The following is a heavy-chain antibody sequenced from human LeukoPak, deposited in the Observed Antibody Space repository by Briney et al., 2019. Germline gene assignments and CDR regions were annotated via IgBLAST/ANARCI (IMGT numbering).Heavy chain of an antibody. CDR1: GGSFSGYY. CDR3: ARVQYSYGYPTLGY. D-gene: IGHD5-18*01. CDR2: INHSGST. V-gene: IGHV4-34*01. J-gene: IGHJ4*02. Sequence: SETLSLTCAVYGGSFSGYYWSWIRQPPGKGLEWIGEINHSGSTNYNPSLKSRVTISVDTSKNQFSLKLSSVTAADTAVYYCARVQYSYGYPTLGYWGQGTLVTVSS.